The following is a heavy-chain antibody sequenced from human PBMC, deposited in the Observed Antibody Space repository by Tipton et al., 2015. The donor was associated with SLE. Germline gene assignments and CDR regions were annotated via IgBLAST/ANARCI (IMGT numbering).Heavy chain of an antibody. CDR3: ARISVDTTMAQRVDYGMDV. D-gene: IGHD5-18*01. Sequence: TLSLTCTVSGGSVSSGFYYWSWIRQPPGKGLEWIGYISNSGSTHYNPSLKSRITISIDTSKNQFSLEVDSVTAADTAVYYCARISVDTTMAQRVDYGMDVWGQGTTVIVSS. CDR2: ISNSGST. CDR1: GGSVSSGFYY. J-gene: IGHJ6*02. V-gene: IGHV4-61*01.